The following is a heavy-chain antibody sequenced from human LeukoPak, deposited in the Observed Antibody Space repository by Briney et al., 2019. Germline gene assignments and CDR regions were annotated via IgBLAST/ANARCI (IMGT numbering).Heavy chain of an antibody. V-gene: IGHV4-30-4*08. CDR1: GGSISSGDYY. CDR2: IYYSGST. D-gene: IGHD5-18*01. J-gene: IGHJ3*02. CDR3: ARDGTQRGYSYAFDI. Sequence: SXTLSLTCTVSGGSISSGDYYWSWIRQPPGKGLEWIGYIYYSGSTYYNPSLKSRITISVDTSKNQFSLKLSSVTAADTAVYYCARDGTQRGYSYAFDIWGQGTMVTVSS.